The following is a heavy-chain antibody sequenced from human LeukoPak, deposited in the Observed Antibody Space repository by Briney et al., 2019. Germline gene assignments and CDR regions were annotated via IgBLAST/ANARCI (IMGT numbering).Heavy chain of an antibody. CDR3: ARGPHVLLRFGELGTPHY. V-gene: IGHV4-34*01. Sequence: PSETLSLTCAVYGGSFSGYYWSWIRQPPGKGLEWIGEINHSGSTNYNPSLKSRVTISVDTSKNQFSLKLSSVTAADTAVYYCARGPHVLLRFGELGTPHYWGQGTLVTVSS. CDR2: INHSGST. CDR1: GGSFSGYY. D-gene: IGHD3-10*01. J-gene: IGHJ4*02.